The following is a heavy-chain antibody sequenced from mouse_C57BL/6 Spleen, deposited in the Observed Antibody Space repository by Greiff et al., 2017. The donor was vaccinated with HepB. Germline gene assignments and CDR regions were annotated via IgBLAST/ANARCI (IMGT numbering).Heavy chain of an antibody. Sequence: VQLQQSDAELVKPGASVKISCKVSGYTFTDHTIHWMKQRPEQGLEWIGDIYPRDGSTKYNEKFKGKATLTADKSSSTAYMQLNSLTAEDSAVYFCARGDSSGYGVFAYWGQGTLVTVSA. J-gene: IGHJ3*01. CDR3: ARGDSSGYGVFAY. V-gene: IGHV1-78*01. CDR2: IYPRDGST. D-gene: IGHD3-2*02. CDR1: GYTFTDHT.